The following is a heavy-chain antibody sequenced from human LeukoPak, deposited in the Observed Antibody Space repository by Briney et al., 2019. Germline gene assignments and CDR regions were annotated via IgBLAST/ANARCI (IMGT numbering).Heavy chain of an antibody. CDR2: ITYDGSSE. D-gene: IGHD3-16*01. J-gene: IGHJ4*02. V-gene: IGHV3-30*18. CDR1: GFTFSNYG. CDR3: AKRGDGGHKSLEY. Sequence: GGSLRLPCVVSGFTFSNYGMHWVRQAPGKGLEWVATITYDGSSEYYADSVKDRFTVSRDNSKNTLYLQMSSLKTEDTAVYYCAKRGDGGHKSLEYWGQGTLVIVSS.